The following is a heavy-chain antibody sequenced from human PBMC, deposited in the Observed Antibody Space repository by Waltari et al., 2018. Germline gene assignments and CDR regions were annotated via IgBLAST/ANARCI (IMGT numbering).Heavy chain of an antibody. CDR1: GFTFSSYW. CDR3: VIGAQHVSNWYASEYFQH. V-gene: IGHV3-74*03. Sequence: EVQLVESGGGLVQPGGSLRLSCAASGFTFSSYWMHWVRQAPGKGLVWVSDINTDGSTTKYADSVKGRFTISRDNAKNTLYLQMDSLRAEETAVYYCVIGAQHVSNWYASEYFQHWGQGTLVTVSS. J-gene: IGHJ1*01. D-gene: IGHD6-13*01. CDR2: INTDGSTT.